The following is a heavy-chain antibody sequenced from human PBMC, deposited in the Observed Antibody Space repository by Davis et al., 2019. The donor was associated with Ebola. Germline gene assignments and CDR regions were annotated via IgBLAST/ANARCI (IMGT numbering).Heavy chain of an antibody. V-gene: IGHV1-18*04. CDR1: GYTFTSYY. D-gene: IGHD2-2*01. CDR2: INAGNGNT. J-gene: IGHJ6*02. CDR3: ARDGALGYCSSTSCSRYYYGMDV. Sequence: AASVKVSCKASGYTFTSYYMHWVRQAPGQRLEWMGWINAGNGNTNYAQKLQGRVTMTTDTSKSTAYMELRSLRSDDTAVYYCARDGALGYCSSTSCSRYYYGMDVWGQGTTVTVSS.